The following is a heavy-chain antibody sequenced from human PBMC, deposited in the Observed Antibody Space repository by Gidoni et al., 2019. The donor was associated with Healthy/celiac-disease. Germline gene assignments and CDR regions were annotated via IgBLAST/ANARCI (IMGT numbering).Heavy chain of an antibody. CDR2: IKSKTDGGTT. V-gene: IGHV3-15*01. Sequence: EVQLVESGGGLVKPGGSLRLSCAASGFTFSNAWMSWVRQAPGKGLEWVGRIKSKTDGGTTDYAAPVKGRFTISRDDSKNTLYLQMNSLKTEDTAVYYCTTGSSDPWELLKWNYWGQGTLVTVSS. CDR1: GFTFSNAW. J-gene: IGHJ4*02. CDR3: TTGSSDPWELLKWNY. D-gene: IGHD1-26*01.